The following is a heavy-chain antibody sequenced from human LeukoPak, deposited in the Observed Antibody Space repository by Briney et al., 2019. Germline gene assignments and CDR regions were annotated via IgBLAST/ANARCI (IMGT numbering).Heavy chain of an antibody. J-gene: IGHJ4*02. CDR2: ISSSSGYI. V-gene: IGHV3-21*01. CDR1: GFTFSSYS. Sequence: GGSLRLSCAASGFTFSSYSMNWVRQAPGKGLEWVSSISSSSGYIYYADSVKGRFTISRDNAKNSLYLQMNSLRAEDTAVYYCARDGYDSSGYYPIFDYWGQGTLVTVSS. D-gene: IGHD3-22*01. CDR3: ARDGYDSSGYYPIFDY.